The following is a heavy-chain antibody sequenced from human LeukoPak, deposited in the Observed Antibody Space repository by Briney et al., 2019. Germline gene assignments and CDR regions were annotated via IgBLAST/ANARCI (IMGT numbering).Heavy chain of an antibody. CDR2: IYYSGST. CDR3: ARAGRFGKGSP. Sequence: PSETLSLTCTVSGGSISSGDYYWSWIRQPPGKGLEWIGYIYYSGSTYYNPSLKSRVTISVDTSKNQFSLKLSSVTAADTAVYYCARAGRFGKGSPWGQGTLVTVSS. J-gene: IGHJ5*02. CDR1: GGSISSGDYY. D-gene: IGHD3-10*01. V-gene: IGHV4-30-4*01.